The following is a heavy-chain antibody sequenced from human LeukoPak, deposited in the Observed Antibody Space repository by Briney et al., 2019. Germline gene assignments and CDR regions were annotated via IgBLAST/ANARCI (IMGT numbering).Heavy chain of an antibody. CDR1: GGSISSSSYY. D-gene: IGHD3-3*01. CDR3: ARGLRITIFGVVRDNWFDP. CDR2: IYYSGST. V-gene: IGHV4-39*01. Sequence: SETLSLTCTVSGGSISSSSYYWGWIRQPPGKGLEWIGSIYYSGSTYYNLSLKSRVTISVDTSKNQFSLKLSSVTAADTAVYYCARGLRITIFGVVRDNWFDPWGQGTLVTVSS. J-gene: IGHJ5*02.